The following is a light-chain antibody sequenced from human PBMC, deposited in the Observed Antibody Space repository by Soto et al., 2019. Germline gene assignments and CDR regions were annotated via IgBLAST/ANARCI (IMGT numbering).Light chain of an antibody. CDR2: GAS. J-gene: IGKJ4*01. CDR3: QQYGSSPLT. V-gene: IGKV3-20*01. Sequence: EIVLTQSPATLSLSPGERATLSCRASQNISTNVAWYQQKPGQAPRLLIYGASSRATGIPDRFSGSGSGTDFTLTISRLEPEDFAVYYCQQYGSSPLTFGGGTKVDIK. CDR1: QNISTN.